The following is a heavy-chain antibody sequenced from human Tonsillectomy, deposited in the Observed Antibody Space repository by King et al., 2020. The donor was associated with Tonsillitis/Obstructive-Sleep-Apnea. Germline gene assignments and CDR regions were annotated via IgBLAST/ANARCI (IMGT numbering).Heavy chain of an antibody. CDR3: GRGGELTNYYTGRTS. Sequence: QLVQSGGGVVQPGRSLRLSCAASGFTFSSYAMHWVRQAPGKGLEWVTILSYDGSNKHYADSVKGRFTISRDNSKNTLYLQMNSLRAEDTAVYYCGRGGELTNYYTGRTSGAKGPRSPSP. CDR1: GFTFSSYA. CDR2: LSYDGSNK. V-gene: IGHV3-30*04. J-gene: IGHJ6*02. D-gene: IGHD3-16*01.